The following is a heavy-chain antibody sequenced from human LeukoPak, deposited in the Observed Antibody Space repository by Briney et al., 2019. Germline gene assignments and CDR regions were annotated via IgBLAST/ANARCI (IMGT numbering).Heavy chain of an antibody. CDR3: ARGSGWLDY. D-gene: IGHD6-19*01. CDR2: IYSVGTT. Sequence: GGSLSLSCAASGFTDSNTLMSGVRPAPGKGLEWVSVIYSVGTTYYADSVKGRFTISRDNSKNTLYLQMNSLRAEDTAVYYCARGSGWLDYWGQGTLVTVSS. V-gene: IGHV3-53*01. J-gene: IGHJ4*02. CDR1: GFTDSNTL.